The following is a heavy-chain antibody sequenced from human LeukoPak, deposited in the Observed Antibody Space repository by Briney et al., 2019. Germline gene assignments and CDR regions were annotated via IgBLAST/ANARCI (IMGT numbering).Heavy chain of an antibody. Sequence: ASVKVSCKASGYTFTSYYMHWVRQAPGQGLEWKGIINPSGGSTSYAQKFQGRVTMTRDMSTSTVYMELSSLRSEDTAVYYRARDRSGYRGGGSCYAYYYYMDVWGKGTTVTVSS. CDR3: ARDRSGYRGGGSCYAYYYYMDV. CDR2: INPSGGST. V-gene: IGHV1-46*01. D-gene: IGHD2-15*01. J-gene: IGHJ6*03. CDR1: GYTFTSYY.